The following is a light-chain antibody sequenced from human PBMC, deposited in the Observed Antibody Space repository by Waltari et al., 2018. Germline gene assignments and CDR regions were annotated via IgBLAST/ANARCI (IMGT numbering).Light chain of an antibody. J-gene: IGLJ1*01. CDR2: DVN. CDR1: SSDVGGYNY. CDR3: SSYTSSTTLV. Sequence: QSALTQPASVSGSPGQSITISCTGTSSDVGGYNYVSWYQHHPGNVPKLIISDVNNRPSGVSHRFSGSKSGNTASLSISGLQTEEEADYYCSSYTSSTTLVFGTGTKVTVL. V-gene: IGLV2-14*03.